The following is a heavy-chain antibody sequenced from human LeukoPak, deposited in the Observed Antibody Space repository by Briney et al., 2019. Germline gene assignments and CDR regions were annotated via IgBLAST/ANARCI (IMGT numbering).Heavy chain of an antibody. CDR3: ARDRKWLLTFDL. Sequence: PGGSLRLSCAASAFTFSSYAMHWVRQAPGKGLEWVAVTSYDESTKHYADSVKGRFTISRDNYKNTLYLQINSLRADDTAVYYCARDRKWLLTFDLWGQGTLVTVSS. D-gene: IGHD6-19*01. CDR1: AFTFSSYA. V-gene: IGHV3-30-3*01. J-gene: IGHJ4*02. CDR2: TSYDESTK.